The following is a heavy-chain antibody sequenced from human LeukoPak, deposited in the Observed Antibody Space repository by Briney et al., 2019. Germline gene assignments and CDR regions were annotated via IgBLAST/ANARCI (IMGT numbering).Heavy chain of an antibody. V-gene: IGHV3-74*01. CDR1: GFTFSNYW. D-gene: IGHD3-10*02. CDR2: IKSDGYST. Sequence: GSLRLSCAASGFTFSNYWTHWVRQAPGKGLVWVSRIKSDGYSTTYADSVKGRFTISRDNAKNSLYLQMNSLRAEDTAVYYCAELGITMIGGVWGKGTTVTISS. J-gene: IGHJ6*04. CDR3: AELGITMIGGV.